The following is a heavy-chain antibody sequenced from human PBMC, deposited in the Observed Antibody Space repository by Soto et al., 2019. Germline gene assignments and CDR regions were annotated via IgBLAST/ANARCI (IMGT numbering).Heavy chain of an antibody. V-gene: IGHV4-31*03. CDR1: GGSISSGGYY. CDR2: IYYSGST. J-gene: IGHJ6*02. CDR3: ARDYIAAAGTPVLNYYGMDV. D-gene: IGHD6-13*01. Sequence: SETLSLTCTVSGGSISSGGYYWSWIRQHPGKGLEWIGYIYYSGSTYYNPSLKSRVTISVDTSKNQFSLKLSSVTAADTAVYYCARDYIAAAGTPVLNYYGMDVWGQGTTVTVSS.